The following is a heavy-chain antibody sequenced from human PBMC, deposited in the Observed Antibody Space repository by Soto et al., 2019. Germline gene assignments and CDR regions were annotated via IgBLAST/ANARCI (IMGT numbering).Heavy chain of an antibody. J-gene: IGHJ4*02. V-gene: IGHV3-33*01. CDR2: IWYDGSNK. CDR3: ARDRHILTGYSRGGYFDY. CDR1: GFTFSSYG. D-gene: IGHD3-9*01. Sequence: QVQLVESGGGVVQPGRSLRLSCAASGFTFSSYGMHWVRQAPGKGLEWVAAIWYDGSNKYYADSVKGRFTISRDNSKNTLYLQMNSLRAEYTAVYYCARDRHILTGYSRGGYFDYWGQGTLVTVSS.